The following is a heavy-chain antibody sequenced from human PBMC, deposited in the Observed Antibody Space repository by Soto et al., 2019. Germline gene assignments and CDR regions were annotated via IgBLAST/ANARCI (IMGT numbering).Heavy chain of an antibody. D-gene: IGHD1-20*01. Sequence: GGSLRLSCAASGFTFSSYGMHWVRQAPGKGLEWVAVIWYGGSNKYYADSVKGRFTISRDNSKNTLYLQMNSLRAEDTAVYYCARDNWNYFYYYGMDVWGQGTTVTVSS. CDR2: IWYGGSNK. V-gene: IGHV3-33*01. CDR3: ARDNWNYFYYYGMDV. CDR1: GFTFSSYG. J-gene: IGHJ6*02.